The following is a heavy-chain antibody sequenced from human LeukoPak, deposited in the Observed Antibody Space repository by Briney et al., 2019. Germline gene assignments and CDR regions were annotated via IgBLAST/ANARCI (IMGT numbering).Heavy chain of an antibody. J-gene: IGHJ5*02. CDR2: IIPIFGTA. V-gene: IGHV1-69*05. Sequence: SVKVSCKASGGTFSSYAISWVRQAPGQGLEWMGRIIPIFGTANYAQKFQGRVTITTDESTSTAYMKLSGLRSEDTAVYYCARVTGYSSGWYWFDPWGQGTLVTVSS. CDR3: ARVTGYSSGWYWFDP. CDR1: GGTFSSYA. D-gene: IGHD6-19*01.